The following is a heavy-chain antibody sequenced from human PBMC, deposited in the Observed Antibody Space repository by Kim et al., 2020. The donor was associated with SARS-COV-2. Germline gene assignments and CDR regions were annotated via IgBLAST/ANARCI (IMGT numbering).Heavy chain of an antibody. J-gene: IGHJ5*02. D-gene: IGHD1-1*01. CDR3: ARVWNRWFDP. Sequence: STNYNPSLKSRVTISVDTSKNQFSLKLSSVTAADTAVYYCARVWNRWFDPWGQGTLVTVSS. V-gene: IGHV4-34*01. CDR2: ST.